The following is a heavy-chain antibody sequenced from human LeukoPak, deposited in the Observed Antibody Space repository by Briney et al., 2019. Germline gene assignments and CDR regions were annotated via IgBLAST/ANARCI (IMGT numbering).Heavy chain of an antibody. V-gene: IGHV1-2*04. J-gene: IGHJ4*02. CDR2: INPNSGGT. Sequence: GASVKVSCKASGYTFTGYYMHWVRQAPGQGLEWMGWINPNSGGTNYAQKFQGWVTMTRDTSISTAYMELSRLRSDDTAVYYCARGDSTYYYGSGSRHYFDYWGQGTLVTVSS. CDR3: ARGDSTYYYGSGSRHYFDY. CDR1: GYTFTGYY. D-gene: IGHD3-10*01.